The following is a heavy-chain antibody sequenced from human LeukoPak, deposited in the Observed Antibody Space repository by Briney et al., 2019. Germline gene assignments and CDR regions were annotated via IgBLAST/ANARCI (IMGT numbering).Heavy chain of an antibody. J-gene: IGHJ6*03. D-gene: IGHD5-12*01. V-gene: IGHV3-20*04. CDR3: ARGHSGYEYRYYYYMDV. CDR1: GFTFDDYG. CDR2: INWNGGST. Sequence: GGSLRLSCAASGFTFDDYGMSWVRQAPGKGLEWVSGINWNGGSTGYAGSVKGRFTISRENAKNSLYLQMNSLRAGDTAVYYCARGHSGYEYRYYYYMDVWGKGTTVTISS.